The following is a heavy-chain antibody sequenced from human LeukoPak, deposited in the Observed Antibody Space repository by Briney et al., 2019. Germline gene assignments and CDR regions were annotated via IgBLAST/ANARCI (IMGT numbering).Heavy chain of an antibody. V-gene: IGHV1-18*01. CDR3: ARDRSGSLVAFDI. Sequence: ASVRVSYKASGYTFNKYGISWLRQAPGQGLEWMGWSSTYNGDRKSAQKLQGRVTMTTDTPTSTAYMELGSLRSDDTAMYYCARDRSGSLVAFDIWGQGTMVTVSP. D-gene: IGHD3-10*01. CDR1: GYTFNKYG. J-gene: IGHJ3*02. CDR2: SSTYNGDR.